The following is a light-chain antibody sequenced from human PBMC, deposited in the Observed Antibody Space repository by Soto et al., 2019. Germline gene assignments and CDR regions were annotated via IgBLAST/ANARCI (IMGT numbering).Light chain of an antibody. CDR1: SSNIGAGYD. CDR2: GNS. Sequence: QPVLTQPPSVSGAPGQRVTISCTGSSSNIGAGYDVHWYQQLPGTAPKLLIYGNSNRPSGVPDRFSGSKSGTSASLAITGLQAEDEADYCCQSSDSSLSGWVFGGGTKLTVL. CDR3: QSSDSSLSGWV. V-gene: IGLV1-40*01. J-gene: IGLJ3*02.